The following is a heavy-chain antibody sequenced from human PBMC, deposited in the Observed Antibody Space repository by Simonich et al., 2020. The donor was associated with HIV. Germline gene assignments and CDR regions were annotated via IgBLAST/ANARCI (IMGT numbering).Heavy chain of an antibody. J-gene: IGHJ4*02. Sequence: QVHLQQWGAGLLKPSETLSLTCSVSGGSIIYSRCYYWDWLRQPPGRGLEWVGSIYHIGTTNYNPSLKSRVTISIDTSKNQFSLKLGSVTAADTAVYYCVRGGGDGYNYWGQGILVTVSS. D-gene: IGHD3-16*01. V-gene: IGHV4-39*07. CDR1: GGSIIYSRCYY. CDR2: IYHIGTT. CDR3: VRGGGDGYNY.